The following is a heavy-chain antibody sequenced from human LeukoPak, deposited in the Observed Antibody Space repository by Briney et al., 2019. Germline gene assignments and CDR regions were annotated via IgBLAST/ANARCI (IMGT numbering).Heavy chain of an antibody. V-gene: IGHV3-23*01. J-gene: IGHJ4*02. CDR1: GFIFRSYA. CDR2: ISGNGGST. CDR3: AKVYDSSGYYYGIDY. Sequence: TGGSLRLSCAASGFIFRSYAMNWVRQAPGKGLEWVSVISGNGGSTDYADPVKGRFTISRDNSKNTLYLQMNSLRAEDTAVYYCAKVYDSSGYYYGIDYWGQGTLVTVSS. D-gene: IGHD3-22*01.